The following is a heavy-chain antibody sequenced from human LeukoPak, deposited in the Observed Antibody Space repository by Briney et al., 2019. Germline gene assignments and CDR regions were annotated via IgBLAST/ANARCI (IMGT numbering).Heavy chain of an antibody. D-gene: IGHD4-17*01. J-gene: IGHJ4*02. CDR1: GYTFTGYY. CDR2: INPNSGGT. CDR3: ARDDPNDYGDIGDDY. V-gene: IGHV1-2*02. Sequence: ASLKVSCKASGYTFTGYYMHWVRQAPGQGLEWMGWINPNSGGTNYAQKFQGRVTMTRDTSISPAYMELSRLRSDDTAVYYCARDDPNDYGDIGDDYWGQGTLVTVSS.